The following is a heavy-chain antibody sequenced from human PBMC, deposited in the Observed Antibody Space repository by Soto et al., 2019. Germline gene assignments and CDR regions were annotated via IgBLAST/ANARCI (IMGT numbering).Heavy chain of an antibody. CDR1: GFTLSSYA. CDR2: ISYDGSNK. D-gene: IGHD3-22*01. Sequence: QVQLVESGGGVVQPGRSLRLSCAASGFTLSSYAMHWVRQAPGKGLEWVAVISYDGSNKYYADSVKGRFTISRDNSKNTLYLQMNSLRAEDTAVYYCAKYYYHSSGYYSDYWGQGTLVTVSS. J-gene: IGHJ4*02. CDR3: AKYYYHSSGYYSDY. V-gene: IGHV3-30*14.